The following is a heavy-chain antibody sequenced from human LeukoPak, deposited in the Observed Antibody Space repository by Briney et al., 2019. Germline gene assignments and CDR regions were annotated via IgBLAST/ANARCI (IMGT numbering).Heavy chain of an antibody. CDR1: GGSISSYY. D-gene: IGHD5-18*01. J-gene: IGHJ4*02. Sequence: SETLSLTCTVSGGSISSYYWSWIRQPPGKGLEWIGYIYYSGSTNYNPSLKSRVTISVDTSKNQFSLKLSSVTAADTAVYYCARVYHRRIQLWLGYWGQGTLVTVSS. CDR2: IYYSGST. V-gene: IGHV4-59*01. CDR3: ARVYHRRIQLWLGY.